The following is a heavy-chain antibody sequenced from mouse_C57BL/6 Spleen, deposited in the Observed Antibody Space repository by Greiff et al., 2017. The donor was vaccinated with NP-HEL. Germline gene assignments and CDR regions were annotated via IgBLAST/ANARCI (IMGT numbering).Heavy chain of an antibody. Sequence: EVKLVESGGGLVKPGGSLKLSCAASGFTFSDYGMHWVRQAPEKGLEWVAYISSGSSTIYYADTLKGRFTISRDNAKNTLFLQMTSLRSEDTAMYYCSRPFYYGNYDAMDYWGQGTSVTVSS. V-gene: IGHV5-17*01. CDR1: GFTFSDYG. D-gene: IGHD2-1*01. CDR3: SRPFYYGNYDAMDY. CDR2: ISSGSSTI. J-gene: IGHJ4*01.